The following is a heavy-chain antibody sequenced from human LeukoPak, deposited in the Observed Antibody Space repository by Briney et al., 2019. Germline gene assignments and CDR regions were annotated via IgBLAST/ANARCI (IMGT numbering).Heavy chain of an antibody. CDR1: GYTFTDYY. J-gene: IGHJ4*02. V-gene: IGHV1-2*02. Sequence: ASVKVSCKASGYTFTDYYMHWVRQAPGQGLEWMGWINPNSGGTNYAQKFQGRVTMTRDTSISTAYMELSRLRSDDTAVYYCARTAYLEGYFDYWGQGTLVTVSS. CDR2: INPNSGGT. CDR3: ARTAYLEGYFDY.